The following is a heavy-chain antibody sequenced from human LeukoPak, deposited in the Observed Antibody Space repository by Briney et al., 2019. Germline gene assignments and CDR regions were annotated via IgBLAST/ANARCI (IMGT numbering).Heavy chain of an antibody. V-gene: IGHV4-39*01. Sequence: SETLSLTCTVSGVSISSSSYYWGWIRQPPGKGLEWIGSIYYSGSTYYNPSLKSRVTISVDTSKNQFSLKLSSVTAADTAVYYCARQPRAVAKSNFDYWGQGTLVTVSS. CDR2: IYYSGST. J-gene: IGHJ4*02. D-gene: IGHD6-19*01. CDR3: ARQPRAVAKSNFDY. CDR1: GVSISSSSYY.